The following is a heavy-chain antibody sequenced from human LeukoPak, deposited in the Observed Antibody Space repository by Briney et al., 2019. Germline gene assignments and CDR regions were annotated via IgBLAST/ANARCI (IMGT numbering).Heavy chain of an antibody. J-gene: IGHJ4*02. Sequence: GGSLRLSCAASGFTFSTYNMNWVRQAPGKGLEWVSSITSSSSYIYYADSVKGRFTISRDNAKNSLYLQMNSLRAEDTAVYYCARDYGGSSPFDYWGQGTLVTVSS. D-gene: IGHD4-23*01. CDR1: GFTFSTYN. CDR2: ITSSSSYI. V-gene: IGHV3-21*01. CDR3: ARDYGGSSPFDY.